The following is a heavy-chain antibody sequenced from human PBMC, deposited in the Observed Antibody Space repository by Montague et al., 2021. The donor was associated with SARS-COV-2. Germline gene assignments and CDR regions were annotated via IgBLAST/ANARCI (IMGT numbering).Heavy chain of an antibody. CDR1: GFTFSYHG. Sequence: SLRLSCAASGFTFSYHGMFWVRQAPGKGPEWVAVFPADGRNIYYADSVKGRFTVSRDNSRDTLYLQMNSLRVEDTAMYYCARGLTGRFDLWGQGTLVTVSS. CDR3: ARGLTGRFDL. CDR2: FPADGRNI. J-gene: IGHJ5*02. V-gene: IGHV3-30*03.